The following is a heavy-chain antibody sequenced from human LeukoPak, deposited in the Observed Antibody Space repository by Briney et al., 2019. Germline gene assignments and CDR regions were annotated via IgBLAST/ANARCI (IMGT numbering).Heavy chain of an antibody. Sequence: PGGSLRLSCAASGFTFSRYWMTWVRQAPGKGLEWVANIKQDGSEKYYVDSMKGRFTISRDNAKNSLYLQMNSLRAEDTAVYYCAKDAAANVDYPYYFDYWGQGALVTVSS. J-gene: IGHJ4*02. D-gene: IGHD4-11*01. CDR1: GFTFSRYW. CDR3: AKDAAANVDYPYYFDY. CDR2: IKQDGSEK. V-gene: IGHV3-7*01.